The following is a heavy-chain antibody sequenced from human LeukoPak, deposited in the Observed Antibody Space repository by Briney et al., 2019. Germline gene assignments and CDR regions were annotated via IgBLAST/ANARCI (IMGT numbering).Heavy chain of an antibody. Sequence: GESLKISCKGSGYSFTSYWIGWVRQMPGKGLEWMGIIYPVNSDTRYSPSFQGQVTISADKSVSTAYLQWSSLKASDTAMYYCARIMGYCSGGSCYPNWFDPWGQGTLVTVSS. J-gene: IGHJ5*02. CDR3: ARIMGYCSGGSCYPNWFDP. D-gene: IGHD2-15*01. CDR2: IYPVNSDT. V-gene: IGHV5-51*01. CDR1: GYSFTSYW.